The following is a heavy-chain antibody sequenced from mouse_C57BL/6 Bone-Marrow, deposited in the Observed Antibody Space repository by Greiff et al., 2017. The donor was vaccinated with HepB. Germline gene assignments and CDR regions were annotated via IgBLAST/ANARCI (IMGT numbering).Heavy chain of an antibody. D-gene: IGHD2-4*01. CDR3: ARLYDYGYYYAMDY. V-gene: IGHV1-26*01. CDR1: GYTFTDYY. J-gene: IGHJ4*01. CDR2: INPNNGGT. Sequence: EVKLQQSGPELVKPVASVKISCKASGYTFTDYYMNWVKQSHGKSLEWIGDINPNNGGTSYNQKFKGKATLTVDKSSSTAYMELRSLTSEDSAVYYCARLYDYGYYYAMDYWGQGTSVTVSS.